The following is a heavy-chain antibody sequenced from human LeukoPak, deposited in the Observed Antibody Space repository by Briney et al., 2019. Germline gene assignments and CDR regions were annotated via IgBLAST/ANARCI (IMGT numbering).Heavy chain of an antibody. CDR1: GDGISGSSAA. J-gene: IGHJ4*02. Sequence: SQTLSLTCAISGDGISGSSAAWTWIRQSPSRGLEWLGRTYFRSKWYNDYAVSVKSRITINPDTSKNQFSLQLKSVTPEDTALYYCARMEITWGLESLGNYWGQGTLVTVSS. CDR2: TYFRSKWYN. V-gene: IGHV6-1*01. D-gene: IGHD3-3*01. CDR3: ARMEITWGLESLGNY.